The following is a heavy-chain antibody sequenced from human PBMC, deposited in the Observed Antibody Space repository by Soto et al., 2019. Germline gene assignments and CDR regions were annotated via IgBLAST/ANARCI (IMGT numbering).Heavy chain of an antibody. CDR1: GFTFSSYS. J-gene: IGHJ5*02. Sequence: EVQLVESGGGLVQPGGALRLSCAASGFTFSSYSMNWFRQAPGKWLEWVSYISRSSSTIYYAYYVKVLFTISRDNATNAMSMQMTTLGDEVTAVYYCAREGGTPTWFEPWGQGTLVTVSS. CDR3: AREGGTPTWFEP. CDR2: ISRSSSTI. D-gene: IGHD1-26*01. V-gene: IGHV3-48*02.